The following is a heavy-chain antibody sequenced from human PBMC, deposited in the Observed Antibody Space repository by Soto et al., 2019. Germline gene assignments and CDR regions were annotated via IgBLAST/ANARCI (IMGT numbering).Heavy chain of an antibody. CDR3: ARADYYDSSGFYYDY. V-gene: IGHV1-46*01. J-gene: IGHJ4*02. CDR2: INPSGGST. CDR1: GYIFTNHY. D-gene: IGHD3-22*01. Sequence: QVQLVQSGAEVKKPGASVKVSCKASGYIFTNHYIHWVRQAPGQGLEWMGIINPSGGSTNYLQKFQGRVTMTRDTSTSTVYMELSSLRSEDTSVYFCARADYYDSSGFYYDYWGQGTLVTVSS.